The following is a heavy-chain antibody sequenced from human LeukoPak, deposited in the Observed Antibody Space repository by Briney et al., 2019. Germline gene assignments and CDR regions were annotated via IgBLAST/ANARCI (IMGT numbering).Heavy chain of an antibody. J-gene: IGHJ4*02. V-gene: IGHV3-23*01. CDR1: GFTFSSYA. CDR2: ISGSGGST. Sequence: GGSLRLSCAASGFTFSSYAMSWVRQAPGKELEWVSAISGSGGSTYYADSVKGRFTISRDNSKNTLYLQMNSLRAEDTALYYCARYYDSSGGPFDYWGQGTLVTVSS. D-gene: IGHD3-22*01. CDR3: ARYYDSSGGPFDY.